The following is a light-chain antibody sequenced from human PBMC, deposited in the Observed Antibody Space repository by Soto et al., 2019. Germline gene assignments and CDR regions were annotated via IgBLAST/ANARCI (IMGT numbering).Light chain of an antibody. V-gene: IGLV2-23*03. Sequence: QSALPQPASVSGSPGQSITISCTGTSSDVGSYNLVSWYQQHPGKAPKLIIFEGSKRPSGVSNRFSGSKSGNTASLTISGLQTEDEADYYCCSYAGTISFVFGTGTKVTVL. J-gene: IGLJ1*01. CDR1: SSDVGSYNL. CDR2: EGS. CDR3: CSYAGTISFV.